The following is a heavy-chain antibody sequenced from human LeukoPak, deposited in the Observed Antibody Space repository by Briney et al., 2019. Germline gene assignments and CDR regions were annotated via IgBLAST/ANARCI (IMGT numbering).Heavy chain of an antibody. CDR3: ARSTEDYSNSGDYYYYGMDV. CDR2: IYSGGST. D-gene: IGHD4-11*01. J-gene: IGHJ6*02. V-gene: IGHV3-53*01. CDR1: GFTVSSNY. Sequence: GGSLRLSCAASGFTVSSNYMSWVRQAPGKGLEWVSVIYSGGSTYYADSVKGRFTISRDNSKNTLYLQMNSMRAEDTAVYYCARSTEDYSNSGDYYYYGMDVWGQGTTVTVSS.